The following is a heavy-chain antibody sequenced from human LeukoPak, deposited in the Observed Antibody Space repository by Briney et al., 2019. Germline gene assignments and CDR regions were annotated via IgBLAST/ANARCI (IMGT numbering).Heavy chain of an antibody. CDR3: ARTQRGSFPFDY. Sequence: ASVKVSCKASGYTFTSYGISWVRQAPGQGLEWMGWISTYNGNTHYAQKLQGRVTMTTDTSTSTAYMELRSLRSEDTVVYYCARTQRGSFPFDYWGQGTLVTVSS. J-gene: IGHJ4*02. V-gene: IGHV1-18*01. D-gene: IGHD1-26*01. CDR2: ISTYNGNT. CDR1: GYTFTSYG.